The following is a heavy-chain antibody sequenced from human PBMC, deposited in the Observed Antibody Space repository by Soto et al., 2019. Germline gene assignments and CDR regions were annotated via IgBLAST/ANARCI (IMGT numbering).Heavy chain of an antibody. CDR3: ASRDPGTSVDY. J-gene: IGHJ4*02. V-gene: IGHV4-4*02. CDR1: CGSFTSNNW. CDR2: IYRTGST. D-gene: IGHD1-7*01. Sequence: LSLTCAVSCGSFTSNNWWTWVRQPPGQGLEWIGEIYRTGSTNYNPSLKSRVTISLDKSENQFSLKVTSLTAADTAVYYCASRDPGTSVDYWGQGTLVTVSS.